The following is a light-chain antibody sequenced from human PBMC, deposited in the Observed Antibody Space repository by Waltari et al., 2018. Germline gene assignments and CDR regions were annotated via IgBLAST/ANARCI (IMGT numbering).Light chain of an antibody. J-gene: IGLJ2*01. CDR3: SSYTSSSTSVV. V-gene: IGLV2-14*03. CDR1: SSAVGGYNY. Sequence: QSALTQPASVSGSPGQSITISCTGTSSAVGGYNYVSWYQQHPGKAPKLMIYDVSNRPSGVSNRFSGSKSGNTASLTISGLQAEDEADYYCSSYTSSSTSVVFGGGTKLTVL. CDR2: DVS.